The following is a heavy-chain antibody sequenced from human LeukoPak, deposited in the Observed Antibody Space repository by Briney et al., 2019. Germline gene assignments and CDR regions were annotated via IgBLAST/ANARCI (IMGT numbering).Heavy chain of an antibody. D-gene: IGHD6-13*01. CDR3: ARYTSSWYRGYFDY. CDR2: INHSGST. J-gene: IGHJ4*02. Sequence: PSETLSLTCGAYGLSFSDYYWSWIRQPPGKGLEWIGEINHSGSTNYNPSLKSRVIISVDTSKNQFSLNLSSVIAADTAVYYCARYTSSWYRGYFDYWGQGTLVTVSS. V-gene: IGHV4-34*01. CDR1: GLSFSDYY.